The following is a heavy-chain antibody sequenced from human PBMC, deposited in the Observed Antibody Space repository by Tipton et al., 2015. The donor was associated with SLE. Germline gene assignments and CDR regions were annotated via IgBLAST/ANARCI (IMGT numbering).Heavy chain of an antibody. CDR3: ARDLYGRRRSGGAFDL. CDR2: ISYDGSSK. J-gene: IGHJ3*01. CDR1: GFTFTSHG. Sequence: RSLRLSCAASGFTFTSHGIHWVRQAPGKGLEWVAVISYDGSSKYYADSVKGRFTISRDNSKNTLFLQMISLRAEDTAVYYCARDLYGRRRSGGAFDLWGQGTMVTVSS. V-gene: IGHV3-30*03. D-gene: IGHD3-16*01.